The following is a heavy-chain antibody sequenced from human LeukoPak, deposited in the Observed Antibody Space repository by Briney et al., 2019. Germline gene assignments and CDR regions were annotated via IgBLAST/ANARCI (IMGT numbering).Heavy chain of an antibody. CDR1: GFTFSSYG. V-gene: IGHV3-30*02. CDR3: AKEKGYGSGSFYYYYMDV. D-gene: IGHD3-10*01. CDR2: IRYDGSNK. Sequence: GGSLRLSCAASGFTFSSYGMHWVRQAPGKGLEGVAFIRYDGSNKYYADSVKGRFTISRDNSKNTLYLQMNSLRAEDTAVYYCAKEKGYGSGSFYYYYMDVWGKGTTVTISS. J-gene: IGHJ6*03.